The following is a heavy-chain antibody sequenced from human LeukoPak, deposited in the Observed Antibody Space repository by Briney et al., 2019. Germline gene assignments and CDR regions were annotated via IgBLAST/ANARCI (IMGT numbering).Heavy chain of an antibody. V-gene: IGHV3-23*01. CDR1: GFTFSCSV. Sequence: GGSLRLSCVASGFTFSCSVMSWVRQAPGKGLEWVSGLSGSGGTAHYADSVKGRFTISRDNSKNTVYLQMNSLRAEDTAAYYCAKGGIWFGGSNPFDYWGQGTLVGVSS. D-gene: IGHD3-16*01. J-gene: IGHJ4*02. CDR2: LSGSGGTA. CDR3: AKGGIWFGGSNPFDY.